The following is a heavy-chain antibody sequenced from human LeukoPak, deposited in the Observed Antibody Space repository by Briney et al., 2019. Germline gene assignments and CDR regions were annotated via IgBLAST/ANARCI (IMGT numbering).Heavy chain of an antibody. V-gene: IGHV4-59*01. CDR3: AREYDGDYPRAFDI. J-gene: IGHJ3*02. D-gene: IGHD4-17*01. CDR1: GGSISSYY. Sequence: SETLSLTCTVSGGSISSYYWSWIRQPPGKGLEWIGYIYYSGSTNYNPSLKSRVTISVDTSKNQFSLKLSSVTAADTAVYYCAREYDGDYPRAFDIWGQGAMVTVSS. CDR2: IYYSGST.